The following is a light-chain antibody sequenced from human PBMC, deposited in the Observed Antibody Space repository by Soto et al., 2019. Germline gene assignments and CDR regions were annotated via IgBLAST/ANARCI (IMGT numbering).Light chain of an antibody. Sequence: DIQMTQSPSSLSASVGDRVTITCRASQSISSYLNWYQQKPGKAPKLLIYAASILQSGVPSRFSGSGSGTDFTLTISSLQPEDFATYYCQQSYSTPFTFGPRTKVDIK. CDR2: AAS. V-gene: IGKV1-39*01. CDR3: QQSYSTPFT. J-gene: IGKJ3*01. CDR1: QSISSY.